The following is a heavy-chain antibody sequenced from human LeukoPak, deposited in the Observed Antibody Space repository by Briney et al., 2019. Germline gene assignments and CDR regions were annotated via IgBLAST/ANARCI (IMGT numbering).Heavy chain of an antibody. CDR3: ASGGYSYGSSYYYYYYMDV. J-gene: IGHJ6*03. V-gene: IGHV1-18*01. CDR2: ISAYNGNT. Sequence: GSSVKVSCKASGGTFSSYAISWVRQAPGQGLEWMGWISAYNGNTNYAQKLQGRVTMTTDTSTSTAYMELRSLRSDDTAVYYCASGGYSYGSSYYYYYYMDVWGKGTTVTVSS. D-gene: IGHD5-18*01. CDR1: GGTFSSYA.